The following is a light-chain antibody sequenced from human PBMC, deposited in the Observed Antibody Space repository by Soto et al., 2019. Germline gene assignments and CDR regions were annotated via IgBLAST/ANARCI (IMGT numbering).Light chain of an antibody. J-gene: IGKJ4*01. V-gene: IGKV3-20*01. CDR1: QSVTNNQ. CDR2: GAS. CDR3: QQYGSYVT. Sequence: EIVLTQSPGTLSLSPGERATLSCRASQSVTNNQLTWYQQKPGQTPKVLIYGASTRGTGIPDRFSGSGSGTVFTLTISRLEPEDFAVYYCQQYGSYVTVGGGTKVEIK.